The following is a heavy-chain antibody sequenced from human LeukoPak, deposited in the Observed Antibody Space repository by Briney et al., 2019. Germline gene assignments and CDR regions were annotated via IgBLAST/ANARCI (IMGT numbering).Heavy chain of an antibody. J-gene: IGHJ4*02. CDR3: AKVRGTYSSGYYFDS. CDR1: GFTFDAYA. D-gene: IGHD6-19*01. Sequence: SLRLSCAASGFTFDAYAMHWVRHAPGKGLEWLSIISWNSGYIDYADSVKGRFTISRDNAKNSLFLQMDSLRTEDTAFYYCAKVRGTYSSGYYFDSWGQGTLVTVSS. CDR2: ISWNSGYI. V-gene: IGHV3-9*01.